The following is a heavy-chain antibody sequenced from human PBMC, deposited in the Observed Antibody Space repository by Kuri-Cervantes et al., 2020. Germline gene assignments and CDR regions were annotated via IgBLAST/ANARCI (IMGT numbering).Heavy chain of an antibody. CDR1: GGSFSNYY. V-gene: IGHV4-34*01. CDR2: INHSGST. D-gene: IGHD2-2*01. J-gene: IGHJ6*04. Sequence: ESLKISCAVYGGSFSNYYWSWIRQPPGKGLEWIGEINHSGSTNYNPSLKSRVTISVDTAKNHFSLNVTSVTAADTAVYYRAGSRPRNRSCSSPSCLASGFFDVWGKGTTVTVSS. CDR3: AGSRPRNRSCSSPSCLASGFFDV.